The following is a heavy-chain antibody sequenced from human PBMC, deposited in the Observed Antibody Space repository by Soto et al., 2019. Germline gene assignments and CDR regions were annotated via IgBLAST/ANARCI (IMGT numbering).Heavy chain of an antibody. CDR3: ACLYNWNGWSDY. V-gene: IGHV4-4*07. J-gene: IGHJ4*02. CDR1: GVSITSYF. Sequence: QVQLQESGPGLVKPSETLSLPCTISGVSITSYFWSWIRQPAGKGLEWIGRIYSSGSTNYNPSLKSRVTMSIDTSKNQFSLKLSSVTAADTAVYYCACLYNWNGWSDYWGQGTLVTVSS. CDR2: IYSSGST. D-gene: IGHD1-20*01.